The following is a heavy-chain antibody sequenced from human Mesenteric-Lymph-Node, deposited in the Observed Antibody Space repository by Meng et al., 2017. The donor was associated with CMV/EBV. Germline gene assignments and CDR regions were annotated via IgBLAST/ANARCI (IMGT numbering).Heavy chain of an antibody. CDR3: AKKKEEYSNYDDYYYGMDV. CDR2: ISYDGNNQ. CDR1: GFTFMTYA. D-gene: IGHD4-11*01. J-gene: IGHJ6*02. Sequence: GESLKISCAASGFTFMTYAMHWVRQAPGKGLEWVAVISYDGNNQYYADSVKGRFTISRDNAKNSLYLQMNSLRAEDTAVYYCAKKKEEYSNYDDYYYGMDVWGQGTTVTVSS. V-gene: IGHV3-30-3*02.